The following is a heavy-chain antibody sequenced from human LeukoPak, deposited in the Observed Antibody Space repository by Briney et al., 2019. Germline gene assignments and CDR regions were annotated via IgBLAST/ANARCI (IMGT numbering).Heavy chain of an antibody. CDR1: GYTFTDYY. Sequence: ASVKVSCKASGYTFTDYYMHWVRQAPGQGLEWMGWIDPNGGGTNYAQNFQGRVTMTTDTSTSTAYMELRSLRSDDTAVYYCARALITFGGVIVSGFDYWGQGTLVTVSS. CDR3: ARALITFGGVIVSGFDY. D-gene: IGHD3-16*02. J-gene: IGHJ4*02. V-gene: IGHV1-2*02. CDR2: IDPNGGGT.